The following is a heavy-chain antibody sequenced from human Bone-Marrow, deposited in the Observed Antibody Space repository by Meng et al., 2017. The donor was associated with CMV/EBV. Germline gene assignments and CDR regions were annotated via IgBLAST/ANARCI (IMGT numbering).Heavy chain of an antibody. D-gene: IGHD3-10*01. J-gene: IGHJ6*02. Sequence: GESLKISCAASGFTFSDYYMSWIRQAPGKGLEWVSYISSSGSTIYYADSVKGRFTISRDNAKNSLYLQMNSLRAEDTAVYYCARVPVRGNYYYYYYGMDVWGRGTMVTVSS. CDR2: ISSSGSTI. V-gene: IGHV3-11*04. CDR1: GFTFSDYY. CDR3: ARVPVRGNYYYYYYGMDV.